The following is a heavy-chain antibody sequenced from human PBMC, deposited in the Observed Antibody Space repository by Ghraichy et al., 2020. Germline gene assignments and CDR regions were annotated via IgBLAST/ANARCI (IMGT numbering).Heavy chain of an antibody. CDR2: TWFDGSNK. J-gene: IGHJ6*02. D-gene: IGHD2-15*01. Sequence: AGSLRLSCAASGFTFSNYGMHWVRQAPGKGLEWVAVTWFDGSNKYYADSVKGRFTISRDNSMHTLYLQMNSLRAEDTAVYYCAREVVVAATRVVNGLDVWGQGTTVTVSS. V-gene: IGHV3-33*01. CDR1: GFTFSNYG. CDR3: AREVVVAATRVVNGLDV.